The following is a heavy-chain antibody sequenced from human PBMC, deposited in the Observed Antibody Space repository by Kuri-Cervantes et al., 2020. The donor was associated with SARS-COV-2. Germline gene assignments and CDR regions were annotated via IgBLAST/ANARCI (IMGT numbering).Heavy chain of an antibody. V-gene: IGHV3-23*01. CDR3: AKDLSGVSSSFFFDS. J-gene: IGHJ4*02. CDR2: ISVSGDST. CDR1: GFIFSKYA. Sequence: LSLTCGGSGFIFSKYAMHWVRQAPGKGLQWVSTISVSGDSTYYADSVKGRFTISRDNSKNTLYLQMNSLRAEDTAVYYCAKDLSGVSSSFFFDSWGQGTPVTVSS. D-gene: IGHD2/OR15-2a*01.